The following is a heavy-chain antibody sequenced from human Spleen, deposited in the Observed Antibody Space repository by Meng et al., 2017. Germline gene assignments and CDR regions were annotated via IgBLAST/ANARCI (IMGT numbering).Heavy chain of an antibody. CDR1: GGPISSSSYY. D-gene: IGHD2-2*01. CDR2: MHYSGTT. J-gene: IGHJ5*02. V-gene: IGHV4-39*01. Sequence: QLQLQESGPGLVKPSETLSVTCTGSGGPISSSSYYWGWIRQPPGKGLEWIGNMHYSGTTYYNPSLKSRVTISVDTYKNQYSLKLSSVTAADTAVYYYARGYCSSTYCQGRFDPWGQGTLVTVSS. CDR3: ARGYCSSTYCQGRFDP.